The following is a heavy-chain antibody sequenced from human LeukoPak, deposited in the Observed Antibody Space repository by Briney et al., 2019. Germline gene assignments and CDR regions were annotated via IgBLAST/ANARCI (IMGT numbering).Heavy chain of an antibody. Sequence: ASVKVSCQASGYTFTSYVISWVRQAPGQGREWMGWIIAYNGNTNYAQKLQGRVTMTTDTSTSTAYMELRSLRSDDTAVYYCARDSRKYSSSSLFDYWGQGTLVTVAS. CDR2: IIAYNGNT. V-gene: IGHV1-18*01. J-gene: IGHJ4*02. CDR3: ARDSRKYSSSSLFDY. D-gene: IGHD6-13*01. CDR1: GYTFTSYV.